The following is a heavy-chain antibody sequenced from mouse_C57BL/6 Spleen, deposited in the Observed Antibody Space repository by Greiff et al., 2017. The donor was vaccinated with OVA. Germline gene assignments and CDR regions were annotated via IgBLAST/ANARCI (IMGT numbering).Heavy chain of an antibody. J-gene: IGHJ3*01. Sequence: QVQLKQSGAELVKPGASVKLSCKASGYTFTSYWMHWVKQRPGQGLEWIGYINPSSGYTKYNQKFKDKATLTADTSSSTAYMQLSSLTYEDSAVEDCAGYYGSRYGFAYWGQGTLVTVSA. D-gene: IGHD1-1*01. CDR1: GYTFTSYW. CDR3: AGYYGSRYGFAY. CDR2: INPSSGYT. V-gene: IGHV1-7*01.